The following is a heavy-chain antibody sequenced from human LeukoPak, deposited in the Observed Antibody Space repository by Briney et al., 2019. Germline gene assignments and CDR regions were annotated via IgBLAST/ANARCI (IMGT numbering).Heavy chain of an antibody. J-gene: IGHJ4*02. V-gene: IGHV4-59*08. D-gene: IGHD2-21*01. CDR1: SGSISSDY. Sequence: SETLSLTCTVSSGSISSDYWSWIRQPPGRGLEWIGFNYYSGRTNYKSSLKNRVTTSVDTSTNQFYLKLTSVTAADTAVYYCVRHVVALGVNAAFDYWGQGILVTVSS. CDR2: NYYSGRT. CDR3: VRHVVALGVNAAFDY.